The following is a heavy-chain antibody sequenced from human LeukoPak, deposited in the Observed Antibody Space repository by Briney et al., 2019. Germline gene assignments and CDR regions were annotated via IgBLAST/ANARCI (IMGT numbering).Heavy chain of an antibody. V-gene: IGHV1-69*04. CDR3: ARDGGCSGGSCYSTGY. CDR2: IIPILGIA. J-gene: IGHJ4*02. CDR1: GGTFSSYA. D-gene: IGHD2-15*01. Sequence: SVKVSCKASGGTFSSYAISWVRQAPGQGLEWMGRIIPILGIANYAQKFQGRVTITADKSTSTAYMELSSLRSEDTAVYYCARDGGCSGGSCYSTGYWGQGTLVTVSS.